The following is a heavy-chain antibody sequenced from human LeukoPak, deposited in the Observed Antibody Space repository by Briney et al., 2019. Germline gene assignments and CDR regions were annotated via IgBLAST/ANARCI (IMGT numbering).Heavy chain of an antibody. J-gene: IGHJ5*02. V-gene: IGHV1-8*01. CDR3: ATFPSSTSFYNWFDP. CDR1: GYTFTSYD. D-gene: IGHD2-2*01. Sequence: ASVTVSCKASGYTFTSYDINWVRQAPRQGLEWMGWMNPNSGNTGYAQKFQGRVTMTRNTSISTAYMELSSLRSEDTAVYYCATFPSSTSFYNWFDPWGQGTLVTVSS. CDR2: MNPNSGNT.